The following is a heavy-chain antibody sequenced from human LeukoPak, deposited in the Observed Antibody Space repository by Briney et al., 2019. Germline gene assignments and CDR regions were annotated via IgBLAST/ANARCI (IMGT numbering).Heavy chain of an antibody. CDR3: ARAPSSWNGFFDS. D-gene: IGHD6-13*01. J-gene: IGHJ4*02. CDR1: GFTFRSYW. V-gene: IGHV3-74*01. Sequence: GGSLRLSCEASGFTFRSYWMHWVRQAPGKGLMWVSRIETDGSSTNYADSVKGRFTISRDNARNTVYLQMNSLRADDTAVYYCARAPSSWNGFFDSWGQGTLVTVSS. CDR2: IETDGSST.